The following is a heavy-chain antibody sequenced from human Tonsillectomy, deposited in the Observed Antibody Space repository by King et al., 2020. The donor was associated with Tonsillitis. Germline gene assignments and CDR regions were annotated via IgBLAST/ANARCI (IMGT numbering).Heavy chain of an antibody. D-gene: IGHD1-26*01. CDR3: AKAHIYYSGSLGH. CDR1: GFTFSSYA. Sequence: GQLVQSGGGLVQPGGSLRLSCAASGFTFSSYAMSWVRQAPGKGLEWVSGSSGNGVSTYYADSVKGRFTISRDSSKNTLFLQMNSLRAEDTAVYYCAKAHIYYSGSLGHWGQGTLVTVSS. J-gene: IGHJ1*01. V-gene: IGHV3-23*04. CDR2: SSGNGVST.